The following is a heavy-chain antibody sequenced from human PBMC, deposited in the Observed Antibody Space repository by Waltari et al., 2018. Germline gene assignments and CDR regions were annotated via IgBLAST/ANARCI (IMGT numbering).Heavy chain of an antibody. V-gene: IGHV3-73*02. CDR1: GFTFSDFT. CDR2: IRSKANNYAT. J-gene: IGHJ6*02. CDR3: TNFMSG. Sequence: EVHLVESGGGLVQPGGSLKLSCAASGFTFSDFTRYWVRQASGKGREGVGHIRSKANNYATGNAASVKGRFTVSRDDSKNTAYLQMNSLRTEDTAIYYCTNFMSGWGQGTTVTVSS. D-gene: IGHD3-10*01.